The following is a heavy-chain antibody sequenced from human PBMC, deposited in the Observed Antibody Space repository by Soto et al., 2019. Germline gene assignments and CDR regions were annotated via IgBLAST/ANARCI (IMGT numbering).Heavy chain of an antibody. Sequence: GGSLRLSCAASGFTFSSDGMHRVRQAPGKGLEWVSAISGNGGSTYYADSVKGRFTISRDNSKNTLYLQMNSLRAEDTAVYYCANHRGYCSGGSCYFVWGQGTLVTVSS. J-gene: IGHJ4*02. CDR3: ANHRGYCSGGSCYFV. CDR2: ISGNGGST. V-gene: IGHV3-23*01. D-gene: IGHD2-15*01. CDR1: GFTFSSDG.